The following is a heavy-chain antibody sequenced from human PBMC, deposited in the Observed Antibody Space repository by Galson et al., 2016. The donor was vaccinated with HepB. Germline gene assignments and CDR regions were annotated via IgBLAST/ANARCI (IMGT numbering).Heavy chain of an antibody. CDR1: GFTFSAYG. CDR2: ISYDGNRK. CDR3: AKGSGWAQWDWFDP. J-gene: IGHJ5*02. Sequence: SLRLSCAASGFTFSAYGMHWVRQAPGKGLEWMGVISYDGNRKYYADSVKGRFTISRDNSKNTLYLEINSLRSEDTAVYYCAKGSGWAQWDWFDPWGQGTLVTVSS. D-gene: IGHD6-19*01. V-gene: IGHV3-30*18.